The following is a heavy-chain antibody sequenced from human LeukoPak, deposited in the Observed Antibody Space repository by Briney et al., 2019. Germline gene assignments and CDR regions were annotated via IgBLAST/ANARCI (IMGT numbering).Heavy chain of an antibody. Sequence: GGSLRLSCTVAGFTVSSNYMSWVRRAPGKGLEWVSVIYGGGSTYYADSVSGRFTISRDNSKNILYLQMNSLRDEDTADYYCARNHLLGYWYFDLWGRGTQVTVSS. V-gene: IGHV3-53*01. CDR3: ARNHLLGYWYFDL. CDR1: GFTVSSNY. CDR2: IYGGGST. J-gene: IGHJ2*01. D-gene: IGHD1-26*01.